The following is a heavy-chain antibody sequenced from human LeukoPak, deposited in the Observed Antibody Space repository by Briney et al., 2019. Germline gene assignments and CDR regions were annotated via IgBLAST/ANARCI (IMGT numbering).Heavy chain of an antibody. CDR2: ISAYNGNT. J-gene: IGHJ4*02. CDR1: GNTFTGYY. Sequence: GASVKVSCKATGNTFTGYYINWVRQAPGQGLEWMGWISAYNGNTNYAQKLQGRVTMTTDTSTSTAYMELRSLRSDDTAVYYCARVWERIVGATTDYWGQGTLVTVSS. CDR3: ARVWERIVGATTDY. V-gene: IGHV1-18*01. D-gene: IGHD1-26*01.